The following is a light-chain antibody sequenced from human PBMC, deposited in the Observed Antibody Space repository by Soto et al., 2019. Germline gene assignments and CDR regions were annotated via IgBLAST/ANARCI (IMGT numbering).Light chain of an antibody. J-gene: IGKJ2*03. V-gene: IGKV1-5*01. CDR1: QSISFC. CDR2: DAS. CDR3: QQYNSFAPYS. Sequence: DIQMTQSPSTLSASVGDRVTITCRSSQSISFCLAWYQQKPGKAPKLLIYDASTLYSGVPSRFSGSRSGTELTITISSLQPHDFASYYCQQYNSFAPYSFGQGTKLEI.